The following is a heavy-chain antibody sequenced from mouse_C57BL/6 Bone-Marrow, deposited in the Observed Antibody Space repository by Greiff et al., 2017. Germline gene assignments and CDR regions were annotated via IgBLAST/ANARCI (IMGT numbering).Heavy chain of an antibody. CDR3: ASLLYYFDY. CDR1: GFTFSSYA. Sequence: EVQVVESGGGLVKPGGSLKLSCAASGFTFSSYAMSWVRQTPEKRLEWVATISDGGSYTYYPDNVKGRFTISRDNAKNNLYLQMSHLKSEDTAMYYCASLLYYFDYWGQGTTLTVSS. J-gene: IGHJ2*01. D-gene: IGHD1-1*01. CDR2: ISDGGSYT. V-gene: IGHV5-4*01.